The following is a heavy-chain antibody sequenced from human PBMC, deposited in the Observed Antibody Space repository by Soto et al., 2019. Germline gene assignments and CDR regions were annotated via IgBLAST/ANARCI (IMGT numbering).Heavy chain of an antibody. CDR2: MGNSDAST. D-gene: IGHD1-7*01. CDR1: GFTVSSNY. Sequence: PGGSLRLSCAASGFTVSSNYMTWVRQAPGRGLEWVSTMGNSDASTYYAESVKGRFTISRDNSKNTLYLQMNSLTAEDTAVYYCAKSPRTTVGYWGQGTQVTVSS. V-gene: IGHV3-23*01. CDR3: AKSPRTTVGY. J-gene: IGHJ4*02.